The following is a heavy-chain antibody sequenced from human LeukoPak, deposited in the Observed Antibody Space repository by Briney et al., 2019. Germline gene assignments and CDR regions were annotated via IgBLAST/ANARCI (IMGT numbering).Heavy chain of an antibody. CDR3: AREPYYYDSSGLDY. V-gene: IGHV3-33*01. J-gene: IGHJ4*02. Sequence: GGSLRLSCAASGFTSSSYGMHWVRQAPGKGLEWVAVIWYDGSNKYYADSVKGRFTISRDNSKNTLYLQMNSLRAEDTAVYYCAREPYYYDSSGLDYWGQGTLVTVSS. D-gene: IGHD3-22*01. CDR2: IWYDGSNK. CDR1: GFTSSSYG.